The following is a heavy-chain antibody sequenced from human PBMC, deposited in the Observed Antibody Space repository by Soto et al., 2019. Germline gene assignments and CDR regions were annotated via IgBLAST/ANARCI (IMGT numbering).Heavy chain of an antibody. V-gene: IGHV4-34*01. CDR2: INHSGST. Sequence: XEALSLTCAVYGWSFSGYYWSWIRQPPGKGLDWIGEINHSGSTNYNPSLKSRVTISVDTSKNQFSLKLSSVTAADTAVYYCARGYYGYGMDVWGQGNTVTVSS. D-gene: IGHD4-17*01. CDR3: ARGYYGYGMDV. CDR1: GWSFSGYY. J-gene: IGHJ6*02.